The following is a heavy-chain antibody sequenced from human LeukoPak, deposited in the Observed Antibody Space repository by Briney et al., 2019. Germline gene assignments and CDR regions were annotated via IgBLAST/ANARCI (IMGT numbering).Heavy chain of an antibody. CDR2: IKSDGSST. Sequence: GGSLRLSCAASGFTFSNYWMHWVRQAPGKGPVWFSRIKSDGSSTRFADSVQGRFTISRDNGKNTGYLQMNSLRAEDTAVYYCARGGDTSNWYPGYFDYWGQGALVTVSS. J-gene: IGHJ4*02. D-gene: IGHD6-13*01. V-gene: IGHV3-74*01. CDR1: GFTFSNYW. CDR3: ARGGDTSNWYPGYFDY.